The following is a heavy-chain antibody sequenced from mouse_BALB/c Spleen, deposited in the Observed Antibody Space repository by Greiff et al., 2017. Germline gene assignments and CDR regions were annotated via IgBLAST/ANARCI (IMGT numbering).Heavy chain of an antibody. D-gene: IGHD2-12*01. Sequence: QVQLKQPGAELVKPGASVKLSCKASGYTFTSYYMYWVKQRPGQGLEWIGGINPSNGGTNFNEKFKSKATLTVDKSSSTAYMQLSSLTSEDSAVYYCTRSAYYMSWFAYWGQGTLVTVSA. CDR2: INPSNGGT. V-gene: IGHV1S81*02. CDR3: TRSAYYMSWFAY. CDR1: GYTFTSYY. J-gene: IGHJ3*01.